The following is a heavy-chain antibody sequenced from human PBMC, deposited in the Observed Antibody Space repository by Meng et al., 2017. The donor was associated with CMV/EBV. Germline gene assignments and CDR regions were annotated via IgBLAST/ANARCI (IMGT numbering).Heavy chain of an antibody. V-gene: IGHV4-30-4*08. CDR1: GGSISSGDYH. CDR3: AREVENPFDY. J-gene: IGHJ4*02. CDR2: IYYSEST. Sequence: VRLGEAGPEPGKPSKTPSLTCTASGGSISSGDYHWGQIRQPPGKGLEWMRYIYYSESTYYNPSLKSRVTISVDTSKNQFSLKLSSVTAADSGVYYCAREVENPFDYWGQGTLVTVSS.